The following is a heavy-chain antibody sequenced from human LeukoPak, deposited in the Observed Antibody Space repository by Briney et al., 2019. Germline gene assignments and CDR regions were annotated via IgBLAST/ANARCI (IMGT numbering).Heavy chain of an antibody. CDR3: ARETGDSSWDNYFDY. CDR1: GFTFSGYP. Sequence: PGKSLRLSSAASGFTFSGYPIHWVRQAPGKGLQWVAVISYDGSNKYYADSVKGRFTISRDNSKNTLYLQMNSLRDEDTAVYYCARETGDSSWDNYFDYWGQGTLVTVSS. J-gene: IGHJ4*02. D-gene: IGHD6-13*01. V-gene: IGHV3-30-3*01. CDR2: ISYDGSNK.